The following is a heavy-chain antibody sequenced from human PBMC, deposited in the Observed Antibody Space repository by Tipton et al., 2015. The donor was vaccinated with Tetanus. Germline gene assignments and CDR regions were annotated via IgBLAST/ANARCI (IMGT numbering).Heavy chain of an antibody. CDR2: ISNGNT. CDR1: RGPISSYY. J-gene: IGHJ4*02. V-gene: IGHV4-4*07. CDR3: ARGGDTYFGSSCFYDW. Sequence: GLVKPSETLSLTCTVSRGPISSYYWSWIRQPAGKGLEWIGHISNGNTDYAASLRSRVTLSVDTSKNQFSLELRSVTAADTGVYYCARGGDTYFGSSCFYDWWGQGTRVTVSS. D-gene: IGHD3-22*01.